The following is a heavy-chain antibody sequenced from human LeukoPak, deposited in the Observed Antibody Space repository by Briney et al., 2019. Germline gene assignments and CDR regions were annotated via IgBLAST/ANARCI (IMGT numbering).Heavy chain of an antibody. CDR3: ARVPYYYDSSGAFDV. CDR2: IYYRGST. D-gene: IGHD3-22*01. CDR1: GGSISSYY. Sequence: SETLSLTCTVSGGSISSYYWSWIRQPPGKGLEWIGYIYYRGSTSYNPSLKSRVTISVDTSKNQFALKLSSVTAADTAMYFCARVPYYYDSSGAFDVCGLGTMVTVSS. V-gene: IGHV4-59*01. J-gene: IGHJ3*01.